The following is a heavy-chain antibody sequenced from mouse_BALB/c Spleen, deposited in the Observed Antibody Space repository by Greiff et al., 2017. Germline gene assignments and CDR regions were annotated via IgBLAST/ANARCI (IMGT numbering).Heavy chain of an antibody. J-gene: IGHJ4*01. V-gene: IGHV14-3*02. CDR2: IDPANGNT. D-gene: IGHD2-1*01. CDR3: ASQIEENGNYPYAMDY. CDR1: GFNIKDTY. Sequence: EVQLQQSGAELVKPGASVKLSCTASGFNIKDTYMHWVKQRPEQGLEWIGRIDPANGNTKYDPKFQGKATITADTSSNTAYLQLSSLTSEDTAVYYCASQIEENGNYPYAMDYWGQGTSVTVSS.